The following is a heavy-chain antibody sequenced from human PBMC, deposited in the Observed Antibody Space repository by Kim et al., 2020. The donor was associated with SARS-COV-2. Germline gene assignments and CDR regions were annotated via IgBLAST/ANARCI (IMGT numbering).Heavy chain of an antibody. D-gene: IGHD2-15*01. V-gene: IGHV3-9*01. CDR2: ISWNSGSI. CDR3: AKGVVVAATLEGDWFDP. CDR1: GFTFDDYA. Sequence: GGSLRLSCAASGFTFDDYAMHWVRQAPGKGLEWVSGISWNSGSIGYADSVKGRFTISRDNAKNSLYLQMNSLRAEDTALYYCAKGVVVAATLEGDWFDPWGQGTLVTVS. J-gene: IGHJ5*01.